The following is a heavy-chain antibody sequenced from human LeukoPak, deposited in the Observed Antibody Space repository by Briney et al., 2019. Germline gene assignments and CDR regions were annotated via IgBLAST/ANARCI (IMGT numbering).Heavy chain of an antibody. V-gene: IGHV3-23*01. J-gene: IGHJ4*02. Sequence: GGSLRLSCAASGFTFSNYAMSWVRQAPGKGLEWVSAISGSGGTTYYADSVKPWFSICSNNSKNTLFLQMNSLRAKDTAVYYCAKGEEAFDYWGQGTLVTVSS. CDR2: ISGSGGTT. CDR1: GFTFSNYA. CDR3: AKGEEAFDY.